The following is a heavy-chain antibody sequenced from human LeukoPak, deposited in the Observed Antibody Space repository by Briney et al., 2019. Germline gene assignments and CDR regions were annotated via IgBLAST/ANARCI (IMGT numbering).Heavy chain of an antibody. CDR3: ARDFASHDAFDI. Sequence: GGSLRLSCAASGFTFSSYWMHWVRQAPGKGLVWVSRINSDRSSTSYADSVKGRFTTSRDNAKNTLYLQMNSLRAEDTAVYYCARDFASHDAFDIRGQGTMVTVSS. D-gene: IGHD3-3*01. CDR1: GFTFSSYW. V-gene: IGHV3-74*01. J-gene: IGHJ3*02. CDR2: INSDRSST.